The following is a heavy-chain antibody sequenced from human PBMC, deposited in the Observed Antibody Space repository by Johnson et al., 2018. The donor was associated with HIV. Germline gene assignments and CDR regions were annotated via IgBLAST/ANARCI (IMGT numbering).Heavy chain of an antibody. J-gene: IGHJ3*02. CDR1: GFTFSSYG. V-gene: IGHV3-30*02. CDR3: AKPRYYDNAFEM. CDR2: IRYDGSNT. Sequence: QVQLVESGGGVVQPGGSLRLSCAASGFTFSSYGMHWVRQAPGKGLEWVAFIRYDGSNTYYADSVKGRFTISRDSSKNTLYLQMKSLRVEDTAVYYCAKPRYYDNAFEMWGQGTMVTVSS. D-gene: IGHD3-16*01.